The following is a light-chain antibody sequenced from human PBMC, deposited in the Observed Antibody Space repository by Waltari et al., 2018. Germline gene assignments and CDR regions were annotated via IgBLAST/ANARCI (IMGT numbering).Light chain of an antibody. J-gene: IGKJ3*01. CDR3: QQYYSTPPVT. Sequence: DIVMNQSPDSLAVSLGERATIKCKSSQSVLYSSNNKNYLAWYQQKPGQPPKLLIYWASTRESGVPDRFSGSGSGTDFTLTISSLQAEDVAVYYCQQYYSTPPVTFGPGTKVDIK. V-gene: IGKV4-1*01. CDR1: QSVLYSSNNKNY. CDR2: WAS.